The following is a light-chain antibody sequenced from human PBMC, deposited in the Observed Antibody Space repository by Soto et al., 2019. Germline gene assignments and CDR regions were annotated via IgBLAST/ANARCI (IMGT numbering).Light chain of an antibody. CDR1: LCLSSIN. CDR3: QQRNSWPLT. Sequence: EIVLTQSPATLSLSPGERSTLSCSSSLCLSSINLAWFQQKPGQAPRLLIYGTSSRATGIPDRFSGSGSGTDFTLTISSLEPEDFAFYYCQQRNSWPLTFGGGTKVDI. J-gene: IGKJ4*01. CDR2: GTS. V-gene: IGKV3D-20*02.